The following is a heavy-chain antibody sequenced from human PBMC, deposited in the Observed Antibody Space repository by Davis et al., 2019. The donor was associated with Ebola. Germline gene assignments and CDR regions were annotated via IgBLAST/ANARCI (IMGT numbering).Heavy chain of an antibody. Sequence: GGSLRLSCAASGFTFSSYGMHWVRQAPGKGLEWVAVIWYDGSNKYYADSVKGRFTISRDNSKNTLYLQMNSLRAEDTAVYYCARVIDGDFYYYGMDVWGQGTTVTVSS. CDR3: ARVIDGDFYYYGMDV. V-gene: IGHV3-33*01. J-gene: IGHJ6*02. CDR2: IWYDGSNK. D-gene: IGHD4-17*01. CDR1: GFTFSSYG.